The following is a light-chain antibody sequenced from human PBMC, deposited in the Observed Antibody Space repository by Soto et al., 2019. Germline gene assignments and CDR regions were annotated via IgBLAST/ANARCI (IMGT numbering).Light chain of an antibody. J-gene: IGLJ1*01. Sequence: QSSLTQHASVSGSPGQSITISCTGTSSDVGSYNYVSWYQQHPGKAPKLMIYDVSNRPSGVSNRFSGSKSGNTASLTISGLQAEDEADYYCSSYTSSSTYVFGTGTKLTVL. CDR1: SSDVGSYNY. CDR2: DVS. V-gene: IGLV2-14*01. CDR3: SSYTSSSTYV.